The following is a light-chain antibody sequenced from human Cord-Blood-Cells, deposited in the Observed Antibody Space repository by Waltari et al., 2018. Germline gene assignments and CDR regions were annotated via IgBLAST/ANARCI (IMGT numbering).Light chain of an antibody. Sequence: DIVMTQTPPSLSVTPGQPAPIPCKSSQSLLHSDGKTYLYWYLQKPAQPPQLLIYGVSNRFSRVPDRYRDSGSGTYFTLKISRVEAEDVGVYYCMQSIQLPRTFGQGTKVEIK. CDR1: QSLLHSDGKTY. CDR3: MQSIQLPRT. V-gene: IGKV2D-29*01. J-gene: IGKJ1*01. CDR2: GVS.